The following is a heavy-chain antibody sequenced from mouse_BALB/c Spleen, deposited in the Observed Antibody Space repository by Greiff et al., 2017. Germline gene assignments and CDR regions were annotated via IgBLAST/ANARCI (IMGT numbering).Heavy chain of an antibody. D-gene: IGHD2-1*01. Sequence: VQLQQSGPELVKPGASVKLSCKASGYTFTGYGMCWVKQRTGQGLEWIGKIDPGGGSTYYNEKFKGKATLTADKSSNTAYMHLSSLTSEDSAVYFCARSDGNQGWFAYWGQGTLVTVSA. V-gene: IGHV1-77*01. CDR3: ARSDGNQGWFAY. CDR2: IDPGGGST. CDR1: GYTFTGYG. J-gene: IGHJ3*01.